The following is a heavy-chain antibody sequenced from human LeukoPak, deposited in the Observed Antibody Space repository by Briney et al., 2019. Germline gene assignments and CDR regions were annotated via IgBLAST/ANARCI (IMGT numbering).Heavy chain of an antibody. CDR2: IYYSGST. V-gene: IGHV4-59*01. CDR1: GGSISSYY. Sequence: PSETLSLTCTVSGGSISSYYWSWIRQPPGKGLEWIGYIYYSGSTNYNPSLKSRVTISVDTSKNQFSLKLSSVTAADTAVYYCARGARYFDFDYWDQGTLVTVSS. J-gene: IGHJ4*02. D-gene: IGHD3-9*01. CDR3: ARGARYFDFDY.